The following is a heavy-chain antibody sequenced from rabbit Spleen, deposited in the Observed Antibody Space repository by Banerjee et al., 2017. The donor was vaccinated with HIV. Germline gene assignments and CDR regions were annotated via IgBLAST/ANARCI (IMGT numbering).Heavy chain of an antibody. CDR1: GFDLSSYYD. V-gene: IGHV1S40*01. CDR2: AYAGSSGST. J-gene: IGHJ6*01. D-gene: IGHD5-1*01. CDR3: ARGNANSGDGSSL. Sequence: QSLEESGGGLVKPGASLTLTCKASGFDLSSYYDMCWVRQAPGKGLEWVACAYAGSSGSTYSATWAKGRFTISKTSSTTVTLQMTSLTAADTATYFCARGNANSGDGSSLWGPGTLVTVS.